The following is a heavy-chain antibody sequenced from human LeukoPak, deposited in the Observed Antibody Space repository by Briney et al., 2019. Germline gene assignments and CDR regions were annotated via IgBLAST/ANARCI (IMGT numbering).Heavy chain of an antibody. CDR1: GGTFSSYA. Sequence: ATVTVSCTASGGTFSSYAISWVRQAPGQGLEWMGGIIPIFGTANYAQKFQGRVTITADESTSTAYMELSSLRSEDTAVCYCARELGGFLGAAGFDYWGQGTLVTVSS. J-gene: IGHJ4*02. CDR3: ARELGGFLGAAGFDY. CDR2: IIPIFGTA. V-gene: IGHV1-69*13. D-gene: IGHD3-3*01.